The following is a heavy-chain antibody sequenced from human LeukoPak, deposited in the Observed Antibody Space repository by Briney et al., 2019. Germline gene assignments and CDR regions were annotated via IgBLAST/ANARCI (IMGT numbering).Heavy chain of an antibody. D-gene: IGHD2-2*01. Sequence: SETLSLTCTVSGGSIISYYWSWIRQPPGKGLEWIGYIYHAGTTNYNPSLKSRLTISVDTSKNQFSLKLSSVTAADTAVYFCARHPPVPVFQNGMDVWGQGTTVTVSS. CDR1: GGSIISYY. CDR3: ARHPPVPVFQNGMDV. CDR2: IYHAGTT. J-gene: IGHJ6*02. V-gene: IGHV4-59*08.